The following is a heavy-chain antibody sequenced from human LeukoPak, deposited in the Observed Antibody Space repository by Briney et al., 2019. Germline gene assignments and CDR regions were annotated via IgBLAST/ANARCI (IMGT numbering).Heavy chain of an antibody. CDR1: GVSISGYY. J-gene: IGHJ3*01. D-gene: IGHD3-16*01. V-gene: IGHV4-59*01. CDR2: VYYSGST. CDR3: ARPLGDPARTDFDL. Sequence: SETLSLTCTVSGVSISGYYWSWIRQPPGKGPEWIGYVYYSGSTNYKPSLKSRVTISIDTSKKQFSLKLSAVTAADTAVYYCARPLGDPARTDFDLWGQGTMVTVSS.